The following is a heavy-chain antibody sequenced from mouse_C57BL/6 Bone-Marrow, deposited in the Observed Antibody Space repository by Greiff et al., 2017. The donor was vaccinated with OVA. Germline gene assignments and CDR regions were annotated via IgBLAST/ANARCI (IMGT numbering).Heavy chain of an antibody. CDR3: ASDGYWFAY. Sequence: QVQLQQPGAELVKPGASVKLSCKASGYTFTSYWMHWVKQRPGQGLEWIGMIHPNSGSTNYTEKFKSKATLTVDKSSSTAYMQLSSLTSEDSAVYYCASDGYWFAYWGQGTLVTVSA. D-gene: IGHD2-3*01. J-gene: IGHJ3*01. V-gene: IGHV1-64*01. CDR1: GYTFTSYW. CDR2: IHPNSGST.